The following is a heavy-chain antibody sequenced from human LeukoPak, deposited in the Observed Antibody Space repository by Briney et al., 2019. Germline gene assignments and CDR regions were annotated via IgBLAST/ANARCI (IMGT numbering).Heavy chain of an antibody. CDR2: INPNSGGT. J-gene: IGHJ4*02. Sequence: ASVKVSCKASGYTFTGYYMHWVRQAPGQGLEWMGWINPNSGGTNYAQKFQGRVTMTRDTSISTAYMELRRLRSDDTAVYYCARVPLSIHYGGNPLGDYWGQGTLVTVSS. V-gene: IGHV1-2*02. D-gene: IGHD4-23*01. CDR1: GYTFTGYY. CDR3: ARVPLSIHYGGNPLGDY.